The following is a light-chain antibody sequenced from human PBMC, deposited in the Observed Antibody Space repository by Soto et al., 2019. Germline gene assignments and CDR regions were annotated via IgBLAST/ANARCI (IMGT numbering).Light chain of an antibody. V-gene: IGLV1-47*01. Sequence: QSVLTQPPSASGTPGQRVTTSCSGSSSNIGSNYVYWYQQLPGTAPKLLIYRNNQRPSGVPDRFSGSKSGTSASLAISGLRSEDEADYYCAAWDDSLSGREVFGTGTKVTVL. CDR1: SSNIGSNY. J-gene: IGLJ1*01. CDR2: RNN. CDR3: AAWDDSLSGREV.